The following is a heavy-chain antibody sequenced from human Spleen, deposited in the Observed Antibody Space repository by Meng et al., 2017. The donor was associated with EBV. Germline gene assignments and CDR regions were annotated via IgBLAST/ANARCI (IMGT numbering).Heavy chain of an antibody. CDR3: ARVTVTTLLFDP. CDR1: GGSISSSSYY. Sequence: QLQLQESGLGLVKPSETLSLTCTVSGGSISSSSYYWGWIRQPPGKGLEWIGSIFYSGSTYYNPSLKSRVTISVDTSKNQFSLKLSSVTAADTAVYYCARVTVTTLLFDPWGQGTLVTVSS. CDR2: IFYSGST. V-gene: IGHV4-39*07. D-gene: IGHD4-17*01. J-gene: IGHJ5*02.